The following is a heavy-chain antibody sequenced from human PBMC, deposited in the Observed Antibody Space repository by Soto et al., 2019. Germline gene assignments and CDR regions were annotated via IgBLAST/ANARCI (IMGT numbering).Heavy chain of an antibody. CDR1: GYTFINFG. D-gene: IGHD6-13*01. CDR3: AREPPRATAGLNYFDP. CDR2: ISPFNGHT. J-gene: IGHJ5*02. Sequence: QVQLVQSGTEVKKPGASVKVSCTTSGYTFINFGIGWVRQAPGQGLEWMGWISPFNGHTHYAQKFQVTGSLTTVTSTSTAFLELRSLTYDDTAVYYCAREPPRATAGLNYFDPWGQGTLVTVSS. V-gene: IGHV1-18*01.